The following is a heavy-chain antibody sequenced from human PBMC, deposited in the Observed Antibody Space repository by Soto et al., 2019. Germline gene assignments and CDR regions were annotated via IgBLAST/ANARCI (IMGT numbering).Heavy chain of an antibody. CDR2: ISGSGGST. V-gene: IGHV3-23*01. CDR1: GFTFSSYA. Sequence: PGGSLRLSCAASGFTFSSYAMSWVRQAPGKGLEWVSAISGSGGSTYYADSVKGRFTISRDNSKNTLYLQMNSLRAEDTAVYYCAKVAGDQLLWPPVGMDVWGQGTTVTVS. CDR3: AKVAGDQLLWPPVGMDV. D-gene: IGHD3-10*01. J-gene: IGHJ6*02.